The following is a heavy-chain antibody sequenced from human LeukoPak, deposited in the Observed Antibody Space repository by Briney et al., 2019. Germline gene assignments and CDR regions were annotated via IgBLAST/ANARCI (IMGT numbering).Heavy chain of an antibody. CDR3: ARLGVAAAGTPYFDY. Sequence: SETLSLACTVSGGSISSYYWSWIWQPPGKGLEGIGYIYYSGSTNYNPSLKSRVTISVDTSKKQFSLKLSSVTAADTAVYYCARLGVAAAGTPYFDYWGQGTLVTVSS. D-gene: IGHD6-13*01. V-gene: IGHV4-59*08. J-gene: IGHJ4*02. CDR1: GGSISSYY. CDR2: IYYSGST.